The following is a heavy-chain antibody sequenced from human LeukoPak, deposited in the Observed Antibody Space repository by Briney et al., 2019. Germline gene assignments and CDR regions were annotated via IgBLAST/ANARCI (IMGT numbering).Heavy chain of an antibody. V-gene: IGHV1-46*02. CDR3: ARPIDCGGDCYSEFAFDI. J-gene: IGHJ3*02. Sequence: ASVRVSCKASGYTFNIYYIHWVRQAPGQGLEWMGIINPSGGSTSYPQKFQGRVTMTRDTSTSTVYMELSSLRSEDTAVYYCARPIDCGGDCYSEFAFDIWGQGTMVTVSS. D-gene: IGHD2-21*02. CDR2: INPSGGST. CDR1: GYTFNIYY.